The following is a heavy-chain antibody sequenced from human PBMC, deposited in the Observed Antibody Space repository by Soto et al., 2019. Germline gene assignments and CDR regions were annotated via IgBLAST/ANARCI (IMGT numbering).Heavy chain of an antibody. J-gene: IGHJ4*02. CDR3: AKVYSDFWSGKPFYFGS. V-gene: IGHV3-23*01. D-gene: IGHD3-3*01. CDR2: IRGSGGST. CDR1: GFSFSNYA. Sequence: GGSLRLSCAASGFSFSNYAMIWVRQAPGKGLEWVSSIRGSGGSTYYADSMKGRFTISRDNSKNTLYLQMNSLRHEDSAQYYCAKVYSDFWSGKPFYFGSWGQGTLVTVSS.